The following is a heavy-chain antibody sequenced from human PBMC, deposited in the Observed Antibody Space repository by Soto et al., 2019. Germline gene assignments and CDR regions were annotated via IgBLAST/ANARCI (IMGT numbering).Heavy chain of an antibody. CDR2: IIPLFGTA. CDR1: GRTFSTYA. V-gene: IGHV1-69*01. Sequence: QVQLEQSGAEVKQPGSSVRVSCKTSGRTFSTYAINWVRQAPGQGLEWMGAIIPLFGTADYSQKFQGRVTITADESTSTAYMEVSSLRSDDTAVYFCARPKGTYSSGYYYFDFWGQGTLLTVSS. J-gene: IGHJ4*02. CDR3: ARPKGTYSSGYYYFDF. D-gene: IGHD6-19*01.